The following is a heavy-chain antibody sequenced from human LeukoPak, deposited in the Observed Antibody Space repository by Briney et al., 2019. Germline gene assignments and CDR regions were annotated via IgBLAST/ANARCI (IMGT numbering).Heavy chain of an antibody. CDR2: IYYSGST. CDR3: ARGTVGYCSGGSCQGWFDP. J-gene: IGHJ5*02. Sequence: SETLSLTCTVSGGSISSSSYYWGWIRQPPGTGLEWIGSIYYSGSTYYNPSLKSRVTISVDTSKNQVSLKLNSVTAADTAVYYCARGTVGYCSGGSCQGWFDPWGQGTLVTVSS. D-gene: IGHD2-15*01. V-gene: IGHV4-39*07. CDR1: GGSISSSSYY.